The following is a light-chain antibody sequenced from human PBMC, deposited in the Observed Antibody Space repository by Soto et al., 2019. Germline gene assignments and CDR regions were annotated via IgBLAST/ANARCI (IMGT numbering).Light chain of an antibody. CDR3: SSYTSSSTYV. V-gene: IGLV2-18*02. Sequence: QSALTQPPSVSGSPGQSVTISCTGTSSDVGSYNRVSWYQQPPGTAPKLMIYEVSNRPSGVPDRFSASKSVNTASLTISGLQAEDEAVYYCSSYTSSSTYVFGTGTKLTVL. J-gene: IGLJ1*01. CDR2: EVS. CDR1: SSDVGSYNR.